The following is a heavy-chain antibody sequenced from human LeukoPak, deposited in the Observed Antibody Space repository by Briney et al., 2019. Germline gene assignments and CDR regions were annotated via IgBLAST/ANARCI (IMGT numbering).Heavy chain of an antibody. CDR2: TYYRSKWYN. CDR3: ARVIVKVDSSGYYSRYYFDY. J-gene: IGHJ4*02. Sequence: SQTLSLTCAISGDSVSSNSAAWNWIRQSPSRGLEWLGRTYYRSKWYNDYAVSVKSRITINPDTSKNQFSLQLNSVTPEDTAVYYCARVIVKVDSSGYYSRYYFDYWGQGTLVTVSS. V-gene: IGHV6-1*01. CDR1: GDSVSSNSAA. D-gene: IGHD3-22*01.